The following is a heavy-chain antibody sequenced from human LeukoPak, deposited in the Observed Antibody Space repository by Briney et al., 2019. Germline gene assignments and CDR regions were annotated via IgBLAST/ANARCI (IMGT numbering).Heavy chain of an antibody. CDR1: GFTFSDYH. J-gene: IGHJ2*01. D-gene: IGHD4-23*01. CDR2: ISGSSTFT. CDR3: ARCYGGNSPAWYFDL. Sequence: PGGSLRLSCAASGFTFSDYHMNWIRQAPGKGLEWISYISGSSTFTNYADSVKGRFTLSRDNAKNSLYRQMNSLTAEDTAVYYCARCYGGNSPAWYFDLWGRGTLVTVSS. V-gene: IGHV3-11*03.